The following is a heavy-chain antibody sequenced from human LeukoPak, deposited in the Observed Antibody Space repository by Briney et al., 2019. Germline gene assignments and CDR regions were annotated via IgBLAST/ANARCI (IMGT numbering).Heavy chain of an antibody. J-gene: IGHJ6*01. Sequence: GGSLRLSCAASGFTVSSNYMSWVRQAPGKGLEWVSVIYSGGSTYYADSVKGRFTISRDNSKNTLYLQMNSLRAEDTAVYYCARKGYDYYDGMDVWGQGTTVTVSS. CDR3: ARKGYDYYDGMDV. CDR2: IYSGGST. V-gene: IGHV3-53*01. CDR1: GFTVSSNY.